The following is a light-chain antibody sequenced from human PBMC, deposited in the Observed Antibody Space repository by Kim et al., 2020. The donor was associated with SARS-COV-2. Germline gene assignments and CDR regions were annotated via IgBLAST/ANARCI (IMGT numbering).Light chain of an antibody. Sequence: GQRVRSTWQGDSLRRYDGAWYRQKPGRAAVLLIYNKNNRPSGSPGRVSASTSGNTASLTITGAQAEDEADDYCNPRDNSADRRGVFGGGTQLTVL. CDR2: NKN. J-gene: IGLJ3*02. CDR1: SLRRYD. V-gene: IGLV3-19*01. CDR3: NPRDNSADRRGV.